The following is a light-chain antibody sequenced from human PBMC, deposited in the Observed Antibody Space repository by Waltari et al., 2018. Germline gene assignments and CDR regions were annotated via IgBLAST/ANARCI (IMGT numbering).Light chain of an antibody. CDR3: CSYAGSSIVV. CDR2: DVS. J-gene: IGLJ2*01. CDR1: SSDVGGYNY. Sequence: QSALPQPASVSGSPGQSITISCTGTSSDVGGYNYVSWYQQHPGKAPKLMIYDVSKRPSGVSNRFSGSKSGNTASLTISGLQAEDEADYYCCSYAGSSIVVFGGGTKLTVL. V-gene: IGLV2-23*02.